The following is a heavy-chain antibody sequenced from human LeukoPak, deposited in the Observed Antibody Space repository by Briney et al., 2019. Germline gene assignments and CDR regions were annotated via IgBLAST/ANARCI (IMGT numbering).Heavy chain of an antibody. CDR1: GGSISSYY. CDR2: IYYSGST. D-gene: IGHD3-3*01. V-gene: IGHV4-59*08. Sequence: SETLSLTCTVSGGSISSYYWSWIRQPPGKGLEWIGYIYYSGSTNYNPSLKSRVTISVDTSKNQFSLKLSSVTAADTAVYYCARARRHYDFWSSHYTRHNNYYYMDVWGKGTTVTVSS. J-gene: IGHJ6*03. CDR3: ARARRHYDFWSSHYTRHNNYYYMDV.